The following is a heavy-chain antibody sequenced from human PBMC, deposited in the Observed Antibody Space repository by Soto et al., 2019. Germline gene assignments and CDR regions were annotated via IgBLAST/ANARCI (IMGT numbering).Heavy chain of an antibody. Sequence: QVQLQESGPGLVKPSDTLSLTCAVSGYSISSSNWWGWIRQPPGKGLEWIGYIYYSGTTYYNPSLKSRVTXPXXTSKNQFSLKLTSGTAVDTAVYYCARREIQGPIDYWGQGTLVTVSS. V-gene: IGHV4-28*01. D-gene: IGHD1-26*01. J-gene: IGHJ4*02. CDR2: IYYSGTT. CDR1: GYSISSSNW. CDR3: ARREIQGPIDY.